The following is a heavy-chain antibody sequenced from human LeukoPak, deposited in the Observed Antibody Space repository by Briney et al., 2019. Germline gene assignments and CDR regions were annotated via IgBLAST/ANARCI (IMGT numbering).Heavy chain of an antibody. J-gene: IGHJ3*01. CDR3: GKEPNGDYVGAFDF. V-gene: IGHV3-23*01. CDR1: GFTFRDYA. CDR2: IRGTGGTT. Sequence: GGSLRLSCAASGFTFRDYALIWVRQAPGKGLEWISAIRGTGGTTYYADSVKGRCTISRDNSRNTVYLQMTSLRAEDTALYICGKEPNGDYVGAFDFWGPGTMVTVSS. D-gene: IGHD4-17*01.